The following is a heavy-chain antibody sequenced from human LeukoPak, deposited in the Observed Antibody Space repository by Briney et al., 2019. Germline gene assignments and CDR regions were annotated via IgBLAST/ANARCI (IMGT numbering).Heavy chain of an antibody. J-gene: IGHJ4*02. V-gene: IGHV1-18*01. CDR2: ISAYNGNT. CDR3: ATTGEREQQLD. Sequence: ASVKVSCKASGYTFTSYGISWVRQAPGQGLEWMGWISAYNGNTNYAQKLQGRVTMTTDTSTSTAYMELSSLRSEDTAVYYCATTGEREQQLDWGQGTLVTVSS. D-gene: IGHD6-13*01. CDR1: GYTFTSYG.